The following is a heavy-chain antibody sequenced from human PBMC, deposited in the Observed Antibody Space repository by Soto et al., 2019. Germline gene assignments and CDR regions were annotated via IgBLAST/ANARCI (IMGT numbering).Heavy chain of an antibody. J-gene: IGHJ4*02. CDR3: ARWSGSYYREYYFDY. Sequence: EVQLMETGGGLIQPGESLRLSCAASGFTVSSNYMSWVRQAPGKGLEWVSVIYSGGSTYYADSVKGRFTISKDKSKNTLYLQMNSLRAEDTAVYYCARWSGSYYREYYFDYWGQGTLVTVSS. V-gene: IGHV3-53*02. CDR1: GFTVSSNY. CDR2: IYSGGST. D-gene: IGHD1-26*01.